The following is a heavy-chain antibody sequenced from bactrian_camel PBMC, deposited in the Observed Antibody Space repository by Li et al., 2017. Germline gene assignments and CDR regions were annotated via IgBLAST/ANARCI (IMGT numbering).Heavy chain of an antibody. J-gene: IGHJ4*01. V-gene: IGHV3S9*01. CDR1: GLTTSSSG. CDR3: KTIVDGIDY. CDR2: IWTDGTT. Sequence: HVQLVESGGGSVQPGGSLTLSCSASGLTTSSSGMGWYRQVPGNECEFVSTIWTDGTTYYAAAVRGRFTISRDNAKNTLYLQLNSLKTEDTAMYYCKTIVDGIDYRGQGTQVTVS. D-gene: IGHD2*01.